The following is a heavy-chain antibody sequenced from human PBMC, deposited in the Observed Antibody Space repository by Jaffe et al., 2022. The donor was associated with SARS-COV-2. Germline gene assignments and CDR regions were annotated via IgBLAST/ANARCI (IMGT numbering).Heavy chain of an antibody. CDR1: GFTFSSYA. V-gene: IGHV3-23*01. Sequence: EVQWLVSGGGLAQPGGSLTLSCAVSGFTFSSYAMTWVRQAPGKGLEWVATIRSDDTTFYADSVKGRFTISRDNSKNTLYLHLHSLRAEDTAMYYCARHYTFYYESWGQGTLVTVSS. CDR3: ARHYTFYYES. CDR2: IRSDDTT. D-gene: IGHD3-3*01. J-gene: IGHJ4*02.